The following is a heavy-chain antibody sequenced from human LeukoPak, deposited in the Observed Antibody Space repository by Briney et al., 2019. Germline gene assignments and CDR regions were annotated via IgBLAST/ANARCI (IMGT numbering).Heavy chain of an antibody. CDR3: AREMGAMAGSHFDY. J-gene: IGHJ4*02. CDR2: MNPNSGNT. CDR1: GYTFTSYD. D-gene: IGHD6-19*01. V-gene: IGHV1-8*01. Sequence: ASVKVSCKASGYTFTSYDINWVRQATGQGLEWMGWMNPNSGNTGYAQKFQGRVTMTRNTSISTAYMELSSLRSEDTAVYYCAREMGAMAGSHFDYWGQGTQVTVSS.